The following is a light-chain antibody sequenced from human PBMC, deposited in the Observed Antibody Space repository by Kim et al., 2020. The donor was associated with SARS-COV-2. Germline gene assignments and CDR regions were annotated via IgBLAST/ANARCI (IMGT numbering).Light chain of an antibody. CDR3: QVWDSSSDHPVV. J-gene: IGLJ2*01. V-gene: IGLV3-21*04. CDR1: NIGSKS. CDR2: YDS. Sequence: PGKTARITCGGNNIGSKSVHWYQQKPGQAPVLVIYYDSDRPSGIPERFSGSNSGNTATLTISRVEAGDEADYYCQVWDSSSDHPVVFGGGTKVTV.